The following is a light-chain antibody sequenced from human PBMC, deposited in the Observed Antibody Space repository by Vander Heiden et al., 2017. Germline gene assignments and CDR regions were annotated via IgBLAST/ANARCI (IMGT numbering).Light chain of an antibody. CDR1: QGNRND. J-gene: IGKJ1*01. CDR2: AAS. Sequence: IQMTQSPSSLSASVGDRVTLTCRASQGNRNDLGWYQQKPEKAPKRLIYAASSVQSGVPSMFSGSGSGTEFTLTISSRQPEEFATYYCLQHNRYPQTFGQGTKVEIK. V-gene: IGKV1-17*01. CDR3: LQHNRYPQT.